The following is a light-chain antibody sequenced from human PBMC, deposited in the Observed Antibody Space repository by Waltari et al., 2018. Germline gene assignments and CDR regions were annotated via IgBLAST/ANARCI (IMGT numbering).Light chain of an antibody. V-gene: IGLV2-14*03. CDR2: AVT. J-gene: IGLJ3*02. Sequence: QSALTQPASVSGSPGQSISIPRTGTTSDLGYYNALSWYQQHPGQAPKLMIYAVTKRPSGVSNRFSGSKSGNTASLTISGLQAEDEADYYCISYTTRRLWVFGGGTQLTVL. CDR1: TSDLGYYNA. CDR3: ISYTTRRLWV.